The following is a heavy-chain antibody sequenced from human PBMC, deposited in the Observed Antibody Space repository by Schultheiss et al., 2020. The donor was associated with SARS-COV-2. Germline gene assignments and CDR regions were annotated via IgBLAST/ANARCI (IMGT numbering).Heavy chain of an antibody. D-gene: IGHD3-22*01. CDR2: IKQDGSEK. CDR1: GFTFSSYW. Sequence: GGSLRLSCAASGFTFSSYWMSWVRQAPGKGLEWVANIKQDGSEKYYVDSVKGRFTISRDNAKNSLYLQMNSLRAEDTAVYYCARDSYYYDSSGYYVVYYFDYWGQGTLVTVSS. J-gene: IGHJ4*02. CDR3: ARDSYYYDSSGYYVVYYFDY. V-gene: IGHV3-7*03.